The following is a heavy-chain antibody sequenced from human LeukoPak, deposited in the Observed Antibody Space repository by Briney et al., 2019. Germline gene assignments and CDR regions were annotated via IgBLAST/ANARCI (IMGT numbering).Heavy chain of an antibody. J-gene: IGHJ6*03. CDR3: AREAGYSSSYYYYMDV. CDR1: GGSLSGYY. Sequence: SETLSLTCAVYGGSLSGYYWSWIRQPPGQGLEWIGEINHSGSTNYNPSLKTRVTISVDTSKIQFSLKLSSVTAADTAVYYCAREAGYSSSYYYYMDVWGKGTTVTVSS. D-gene: IGHD6-13*01. V-gene: IGHV4-34*01. CDR2: INHSGST.